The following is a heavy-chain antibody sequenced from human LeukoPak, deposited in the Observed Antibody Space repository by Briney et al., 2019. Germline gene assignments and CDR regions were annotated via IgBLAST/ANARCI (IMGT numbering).Heavy chain of an antibody. CDR1: GGSISSYY. J-gene: IGHJ3*02. D-gene: IGHD2-2*01. V-gene: IGHV4-4*07. CDR2: IYTSGST. CDR3: ARDRDCSSTSCYHDTFDI. Sequence: NPSETLSLTCTVSGGSISSYYWSWIRQPAGKGLEWIGHIYTSGSTNYNPSLKSRVTMSVDTSKNQFSLKLSSVTAADTAVYYCARDRDCSSTSCYHDTFDIWGQGTMVTVSS.